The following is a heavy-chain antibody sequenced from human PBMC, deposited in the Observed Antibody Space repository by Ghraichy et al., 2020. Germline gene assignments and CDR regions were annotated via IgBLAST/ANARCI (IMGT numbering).Heavy chain of an antibody. D-gene: IGHD6-19*01. Sequence: GGSLRLSCAASGFTLSSYGMNWVRQAPGKGLEWVSSIPNSRTDVSYADSVKGRFTMSRDNAKNTLYLQMVNLRVEDTAVYYCARVAGTPYLEYWGQGTLVTVSS. V-gene: IGHV3-21*01. CDR1: GFTLSSYG. CDR3: ARVAGTPYLEY. J-gene: IGHJ4*02. CDR2: IPNSRTDV.